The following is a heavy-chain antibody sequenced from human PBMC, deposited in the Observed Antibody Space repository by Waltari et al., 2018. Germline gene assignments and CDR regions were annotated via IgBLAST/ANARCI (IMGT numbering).Heavy chain of an antibody. CDR3: ARDGPDYWELSAFDI. CDR1: GYTFTSYG. D-gene: IGHD1-26*01. CDR2: ISAYNGNT. Sequence: QVQLVQSGAEVKKPGASVKVSCKASGYTFTSYGISWVRQAPGQGLEWMGWISAYNGNTNAAQNLHGRATMTTVTSASTAYMELRFLRSNDTAVYYCARDGPDYWELSAFDICVHGSMVTFSS. V-gene: IGHV1-18*01. J-gene: IGHJ3*02.